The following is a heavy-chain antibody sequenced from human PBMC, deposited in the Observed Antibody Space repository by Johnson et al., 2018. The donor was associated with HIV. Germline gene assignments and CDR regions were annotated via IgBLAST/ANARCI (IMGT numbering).Heavy chain of an antibody. J-gene: IGHJ3*02. CDR1: GFTFSSYG. Sequence: QVQLVESGGGVVQPGRSLRLSCAASGFTFSSYGMHWVRQAPGKGLEWVAVISYDGSNKYYADSVKGRFTISRDNSKNTLYLQMNSLRAEDTAVYYCAKDQDCTGGVCYSGAFDIWGQGTMVTVSS. CDR3: AKDQDCTGGVCYSGAFDI. CDR2: ISYDGSNK. V-gene: IGHV3-30*18. D-gene: IGHD2-8*02.